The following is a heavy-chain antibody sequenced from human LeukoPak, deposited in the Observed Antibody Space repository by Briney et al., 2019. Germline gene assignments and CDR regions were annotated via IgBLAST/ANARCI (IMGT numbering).Heavy chain of an antibody. J-gene: IGHJ4*02. Sequence: GGSLRLSCAASGFTLSSYDMDWVRQATGKGLEWVSAIGTAGDTYYPGSVKGRFTISRENAKNSLYLQMSSLRAGDTAVYYCARSSGYYYGSGSYYIPFDYWGQGTLVTVSS. CDR3: ARSSGYYYGSGSYYIPFDY. D-gene: IGHD3-10*01. V-gene: IGHV3-13*01. CDR2: IGTAGDT. CDR1: GFTLSSYD.